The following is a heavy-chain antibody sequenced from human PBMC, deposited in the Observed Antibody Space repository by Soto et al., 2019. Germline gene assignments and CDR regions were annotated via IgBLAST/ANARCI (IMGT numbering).Heavy chain of an antibody. Sequence: GESLKNSCKGSGYSFTSYWIGWVRQMPGKGLEWMGIIYPGDSDTRYSPSFQGQVTISADKSISTAYLQWSSLKASDTAMYYCARLRFYDSSGYAYGMDVWGQGTTVTVSS. J-gene: IGHJ6*02. D-gene: IGHD3-22*01. CDR3: ARLRFYDSSGYAYGMDV. V-gene: IGHV5-51*01. CDR1: GYSFTSYW. CDR2: IYPGDSDT.